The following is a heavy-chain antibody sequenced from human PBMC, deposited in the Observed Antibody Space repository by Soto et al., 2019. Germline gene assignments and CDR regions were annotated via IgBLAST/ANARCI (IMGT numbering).Heavy chain of an antibody. V-gene: IGHV3-48*03. Sequence: QPGGSLRLSCAASGFTFSSYEMNWVRQAPGKGLEWVSYISSSGSTIYYADSVKGRFTISRDNAKNSLYLQMNSLRAEDTAVYYCARAKRYCSSTSCLGLDPWGQGTLVTVSS. D-gene: IGHD2-2*01. CDR2: ISSSGSTI. CDR1: GFTFSSYE. CDR3: ARAKRYCSSTSCLGLDP. J-gene: IGHJ5*02.